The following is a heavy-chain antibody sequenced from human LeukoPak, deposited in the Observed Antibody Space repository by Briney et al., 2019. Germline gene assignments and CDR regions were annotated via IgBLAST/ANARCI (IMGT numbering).Heavy chain of an antibody. Sequence: GGSLRLSCAASGFTFSSYAMHWVRQAPGKGLEWVAVTSYDGSNKYYADSVKGRFTISRDNSKNTLYLQMNSLRAEDTAVYYCARGQVALRLGELSWDDAFDIWGQGTMVTVSS. J-gene: IGHJ3*02. D-gene: IGHD3-16*02. CDR1: GFTFSSYA. CDR3: ARGQVALRLGELSWDDAFDI. V-gene: IGHV3-30*04. CDR2: TSYDGSNK.